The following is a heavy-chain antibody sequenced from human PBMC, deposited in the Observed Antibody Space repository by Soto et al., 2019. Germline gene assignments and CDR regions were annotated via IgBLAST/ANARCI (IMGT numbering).Heavy chain of an antibody. J-gene: IGHJ4*02. CDR3: ARPTDSSGYYYFDY. CDR2: IIPILGIA. D-gene: IGHD3-22*01. V-gene: IGHV1-69*10. CDR1: GGTFSSYA. Sequence: ASVKVSCKASGGTFSSYAISWVRQAPGQGLEWMGGIIPILGIANYAQKFQGRVTITADKSTSTAYMELSSLRSEDTAVYYCARPTDSSGYYYFDYWGQGTLVTVSS.